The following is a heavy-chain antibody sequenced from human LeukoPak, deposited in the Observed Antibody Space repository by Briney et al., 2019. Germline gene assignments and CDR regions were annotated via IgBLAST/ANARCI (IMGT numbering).Heavy chain of an antibody. CDR3: ARDNYGDYYYYGMDV. D-gene: IGHD4-17*01. Sequence: SETLSLTCTVSGVSVSSGSYYWSWIRQPPGKGLERNGYIYYSGSTNYNPSLKSRVTISVDTSKNQFSLKLSSVTAADTAVYYCARDNYGDYYYYGMDVWGKGTTVTVSS. CDR2: IYYSGST. J-gene: IGHJ6*04. V-gene: IGHV4-61*01. CDR1: GVSVSSGSYY.